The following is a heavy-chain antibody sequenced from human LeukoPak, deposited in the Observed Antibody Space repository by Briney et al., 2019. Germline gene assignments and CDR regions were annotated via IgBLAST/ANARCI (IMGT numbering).Heavy chain of an antibody. J-gene: IGHJ6*02. CDR2: ISSSSSYI. Sequence: GGPLRLSCAASGFTFSSYSMNWVRQAPGKGLEWVSSISSSSSYIYYADSVKGRLTISRDNAKNSLYLQMNSLRAEDTAVYYCARAQQLWLRMDYYYYGMDVWGQGTTVTVSS. V-gene: IGHV3-21*01. CDR1: GFTFSSYS. CDR3: ARAQQLWLRMDYYYYGMDV. D-gene: IGHD5-18*01.